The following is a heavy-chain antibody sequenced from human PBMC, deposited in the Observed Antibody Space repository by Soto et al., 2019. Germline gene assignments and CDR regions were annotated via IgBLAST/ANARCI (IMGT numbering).Heavy chain of an antibody. V-gene: IGHV3-11*06. CDR3: VRGGGGGLFDP. CDR2: ISPGSRYP. Sequence: GGSLRLSCAGSGFTFGDSYMSWIRQAPGKGLEWLSYISPGSRYPAYADSVKGRFTIPRDNAKRSLYLQMMSLTAEDTAIYYCVRGGGGGLFDPWGQGTMVTVS. D-gene: IGHD2-15*01. CDR1: GFTFGDSY. J-gene: IGHJ5*02.